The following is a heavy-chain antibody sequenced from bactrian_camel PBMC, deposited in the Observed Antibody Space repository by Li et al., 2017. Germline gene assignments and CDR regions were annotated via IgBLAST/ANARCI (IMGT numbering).Heavy chain of an antibody. Sequence: HVQLVESGGDSVQTGGSLTISCAASGLTLSSYCMGWFRQAPGKEREGVAALYSSGGISYYADSVKGRVIISQDNAKNTVYLQMNSLKPEDTAMYYCAADLPWYDGVCTYKYMGQGTQVTVSS. CDR2: LYSSGGIS. J-gene: IGHJ4*01. D-gene: IGHD1*01. V-gene: IGHV3-3*01. CDR1: GLTLSSYC.